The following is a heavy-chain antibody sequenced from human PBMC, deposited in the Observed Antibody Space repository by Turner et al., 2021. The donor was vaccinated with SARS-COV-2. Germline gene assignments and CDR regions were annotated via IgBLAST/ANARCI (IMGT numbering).Heavy chain of an antibody. J-gene: IGHJ4*02. V-gene: IGHV3-15*01. CDR1: GFPFNIAW. CDR2: LKSTDDGGTA. D-gene: IGHD4-17*01. CDR3: TKTWRLRWALDY. Sequence: EWQLVESGGGLVESGGSLSRSRVDSGFPFNIAWMSWVRQAPGKGLELVGRLKSTDDGGTADYAAPVKGRFIISRDDSKNTLYLQMNSLKSEDTAGYYCTKTWRLRWALDYWGQGALVTVSS.